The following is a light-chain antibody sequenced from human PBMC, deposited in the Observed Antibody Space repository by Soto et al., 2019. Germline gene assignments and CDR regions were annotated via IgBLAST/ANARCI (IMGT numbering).Light chain of an antibody. CDR3: QQFDGSRPAFT. CDR1: QTVNSRH. J-gene: IGKJ2*01. V-gene: IGKV3-20*01. CDR2: VAS. Sequence: ESILTQSPGTLSLSPGERATLSCRASQTVNSRHLNWYKHKPGQAPRLLIYVASIRAAGIPDRFSGSGSGADFSLTITRLEPEDSAVYYCQQFDGSRPAFTFGQGTKLEI.